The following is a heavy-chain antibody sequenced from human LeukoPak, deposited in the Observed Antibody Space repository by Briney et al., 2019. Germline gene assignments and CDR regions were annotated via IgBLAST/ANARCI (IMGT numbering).Heavy chain of an antibody. D-gene: IGHD1-1*01. J-gene: IGHJ5*02. CDR2: ISSSSSYI. CDR3: ARAGRWNDFWFDP. CDR1: GFTFSSYS. Sequence: GGSLRLSCAASGFTFSSYSMNWVRQAPGKGLEWVSSISSSSSYIYYADSVKGRFTISRDNAKNSLYLQMNSLRAEDTAVYYCARAGRWNDFWFDPWGQGTLVTVSS. V-gene: IGHV3-21*01.